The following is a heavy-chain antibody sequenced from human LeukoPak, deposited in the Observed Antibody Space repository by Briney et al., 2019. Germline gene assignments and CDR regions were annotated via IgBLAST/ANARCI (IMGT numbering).Heavy chain of an antibody. CDR3: ASATVQLGSRYYNAFDP. D-gene: IGHD3-3*01. Sequence: PGGSLRLSCAASGFTFSTYYMTWVRQAPGKGLEWVANINQDGSVKDYGDSVKGRFTVSRDNTQNSLFLQMDSLRVDDTAVYYCASATVQLGSRYYNAFDPWGQGTLVTVSS. CDR2: INQDGSVK. V-gene: IGHV3-7*03. CDR1: GFTFSTYY. J-gene: IGHJ5*02.